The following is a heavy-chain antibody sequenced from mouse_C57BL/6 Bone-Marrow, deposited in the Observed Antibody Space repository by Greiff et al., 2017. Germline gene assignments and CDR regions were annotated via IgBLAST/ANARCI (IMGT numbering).Heavy chain of an antibody. CDR1: GFSLTSYG. CDR3: ASSYYGSSSWFAY. D-gene: IGHD1-1*01. Sequence: QVQLKESGPGLVAPSQSLSITCTVSGFSLTSYGVDWVRQSPGKGLEWLGVIWGVGSTNYNSALKSRLSISKDNSKSQVFLKMNSLQTDYTAMYYCASSYYGSSSWFAYWGQGTLVTVSA. J-gene: IGHJ3*01. V-gene: IGHV2-6*01. CDR2: IWGVGST.